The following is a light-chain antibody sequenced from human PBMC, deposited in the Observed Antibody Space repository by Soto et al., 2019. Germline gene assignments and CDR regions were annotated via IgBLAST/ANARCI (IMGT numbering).Light chain of an antibody. J-gene: IGLJ1*01. CDR1: RYNIGSNT. V-gene: IGLV1-44*01. CDR2: SNN. Sequence: QSVLTQPPSASGTPGQRVTISCSGSRYNIGSNTVNWYQQLPGTAPKLLIYSNNQRPSGVPDRFSGSKSGTSASLAISGLQSEDEADYYCAAWDDSLNGSYVFGTGTKVTVL. CDR3: AAWDDSLNGSYV.